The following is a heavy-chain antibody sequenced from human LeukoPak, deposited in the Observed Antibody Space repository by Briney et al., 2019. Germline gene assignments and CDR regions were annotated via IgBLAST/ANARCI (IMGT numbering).Heavy chain of an antibody. J-gene: IGHJ4*02. Sequence: GGSLRLSCAASGFTFSSYGMHWVRQAPGKGLDWVAVIWYDGSKEYYADSVKGRFSISRDNSKKTLYLQMNSLRAEDTAVYFCAKQEGLWRGYYSFDYWGQGTLVTVSS. D-gene: IGHD3-3*01. CDR1: GFTFSSYG. CDR2: IWYDGSKE. V-gene: IGHV3-33*06. CDR3: AKQEGLWRGYYSFDY.